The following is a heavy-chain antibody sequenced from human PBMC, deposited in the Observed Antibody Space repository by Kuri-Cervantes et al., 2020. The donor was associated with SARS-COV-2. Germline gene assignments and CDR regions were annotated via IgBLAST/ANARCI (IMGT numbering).Heavy chain of an antibody. D-gene: IGHD1-26*01. CDR2: ISGSGGST. CDR1: GFTFSSYA. Sequence: GGSLRLSCAASGFTFSSYAMSWVRQAPGKGLEWVSAISGSGGSTYYADSVKGRFTISRDNSKNTLYLQMNSLRAEDTAVYYSAKRGHEWELLTSGGFDYWGQGTLVTVSS. V-gene: IGHV3-23*01. J-gene: IGHJ4*02. CDR3: AKRGHEWELLTSGGFDY.